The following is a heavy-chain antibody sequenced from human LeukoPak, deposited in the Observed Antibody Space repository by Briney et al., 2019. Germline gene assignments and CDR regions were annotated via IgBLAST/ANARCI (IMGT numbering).Heavy chain of an antibody. CDR2: IYPGDSDT. V-gene: IGHV5-51*01. Sequence: GESLKISCEVSGHRFTNHWIGWVRQMPGKGLEWMGIIYPGDSDTRYSPSFQGQVTISADKSISTAYLQWSSLKASDTAMYYCATRGEDTAMVTFDYWGQGTLVTVSS. CDR1: GHRFTNHW. J-gene: IGHJ4*02. CDR3: ATRGEDTAMVTFDY. D-gene: IGHD5-18*01.